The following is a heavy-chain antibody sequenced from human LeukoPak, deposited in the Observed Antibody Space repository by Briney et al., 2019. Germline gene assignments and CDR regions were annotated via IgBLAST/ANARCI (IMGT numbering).Heavy chain of an antibody. CDR3: ARADCSSTSCSYYYYYMDV. Sequence: SETLSLTRTVSGGSISSYSWSWIWHPPGKGLGWIGYLYYSGSTNYNPSLKSRVTISVDTSKNQFSLKLSSVTAADTAVYYCARADCSSTSCSYYYYYMDVWGIGTTVTVTS. D-gene: IGHD2-2*01. CDR1: GGSISSYS. CDR2: LYYSGST. J-gene: IGHJ6*03. V-gene: IGHV4-59*01.